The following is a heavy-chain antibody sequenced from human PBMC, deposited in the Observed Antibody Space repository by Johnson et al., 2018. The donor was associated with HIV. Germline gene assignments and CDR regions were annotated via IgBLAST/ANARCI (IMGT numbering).Heavy chain of an antibody. Sequence: EVQLVESGGGLVQPGGSLRLSCAASGFTFSPYWMHWVRQAPGQGLVWVSRIISDVSSAIYTDSVTGRFTISRDNTKNTLYLQMNSLRAEDTAVYYCTTGAFHAFDIWGQGTMVTVSS. CDR2: IISDVSSA. J-gene: IGHJ3*02. CDR3: TTGAFHAFDI. CDR1: GFTFSPYW. V-gene: IGHV3-74*02. D-gene: IGHD2/OR15-2a*01.